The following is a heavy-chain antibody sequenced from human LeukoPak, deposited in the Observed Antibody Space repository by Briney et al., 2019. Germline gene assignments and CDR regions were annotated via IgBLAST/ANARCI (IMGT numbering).Heavy chain of an antibody. J-gene: IGHJ4*02. CDR1: GGSISSSSYY. V-gene: IGHV4-39*01. CDR2: IYYSGST. D-gene: IGHD5-12*01. CDR3: ARLGDIRNFDY. Sequence: PSETLSLTCTVSGGSISSSSYYWGWSRRAPGKGLEWIGSIYYSGSTYYNPSLKSRVTISVDTSKNQFSLKLSSVTAADTAVYYCARLGDIRNFDYWGQGTLVTVSS.